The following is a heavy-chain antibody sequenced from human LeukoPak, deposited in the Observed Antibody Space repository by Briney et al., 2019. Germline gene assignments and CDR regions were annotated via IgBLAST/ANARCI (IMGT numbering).Heavy chain of an antibody. Sequence: SETLSLTCTVSGGSISSYYWSWIRQPPGKGLEWLGYIYYSGSTNYNPSLKSRVTISVDTSKNQFSLKLSSVTAADTAVYYCAGEDLYGDFEDAFDVWGQGTMVTVSS. J-gene: IGHJ3*01. CDR2: IYYSGST. CDR1: GGSISSYY. CDR3: AGEDLYGDFEDAFDV. V-gene: IGHV4-59*12. D-gene: IGHD4-17*01.